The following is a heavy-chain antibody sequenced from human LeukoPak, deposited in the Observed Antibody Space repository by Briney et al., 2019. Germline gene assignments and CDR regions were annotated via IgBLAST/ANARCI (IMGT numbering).Heavy chain of an antibody. CDR3: ARGVISTDAFDI. CDR2: IYYSGST. J-gene: IGHJ3*02. CDR1: GGSISSYY. V-gene: IGHV4-59*01. Sequence: SETLSLTCTVSGGSISSYYWTWIRQPPGKGLELIGYIYYSGSTNYNPSLKSRVTISVHTSKNQFSLKLSSVSAADTAVYYCARGVISTDAFDIWGLGTMVTVSS. D-gene: IGHD3-10*01.